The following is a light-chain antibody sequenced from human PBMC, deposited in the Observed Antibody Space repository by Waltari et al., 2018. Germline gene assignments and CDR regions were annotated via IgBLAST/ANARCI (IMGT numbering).Light chain of an antibody. Sequence: QSALTQPASMSGSPGQSITISCTGTSSAFGGYSVSWYQQHPGKAPRLIIYDGSNRPSGVSARFSGSKSANTASLTISGLQAEDEADYYCNTYRGSATVVFGGGTRLTVL. CDR2: DGS. CDR1: SSAFGGYS. CDR3: NTYRGSATVV. J-gene: IGLJ2*01. V-gene: IGLV2-14*03.